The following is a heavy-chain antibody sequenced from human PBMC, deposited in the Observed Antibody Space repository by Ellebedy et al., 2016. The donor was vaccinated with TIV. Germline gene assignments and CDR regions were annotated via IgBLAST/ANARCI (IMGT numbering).Heavy chain of an antibody. Sequence: MPSETLSLTCTVSGGSISSSSYYWGWIRQPPGKGLEWIGSIYYIGNNYYTPSLKSRFTMSVDTSKNQFSLQLSSVTAADTAVYYCAGQTIAAGGTEEYFHHWGQGTLVTVSS. J-gene: IGHJ1*01. CDR2: IYYIGNN. D-gene: IGHD6-13*01. V-gene: IGHV4-39*01. CDR1: GGSISSSSYY. CDR3: AGQTIAAGGTEEYFHH.